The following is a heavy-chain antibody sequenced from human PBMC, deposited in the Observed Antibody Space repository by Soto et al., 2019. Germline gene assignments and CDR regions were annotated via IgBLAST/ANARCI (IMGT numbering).Heavy chain of an antibody. D-gene: IGHD5-12*01. Sequence: SETLSLTCAVYGGSFSGYYWSWIRQPPGKGLEWIGEINHSGSTNYNPSLKSRVNISVDTSKDQFSLKLSSVTAADTAVYYCARHSSGYDLDDAFDIWGQGTMVTVSS. CDR2: INHSGST. CDR1: GGSFSGYY. J-gene: IGHJ3*02. CDR3: ARHSSGYDLDDAFDI. V-gene: IGHV4-34*01.